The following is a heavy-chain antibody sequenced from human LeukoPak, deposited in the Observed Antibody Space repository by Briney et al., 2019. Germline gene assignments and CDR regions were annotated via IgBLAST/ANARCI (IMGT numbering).Heavy chain of an antibody. CDR1: GFTFSSYG. D-gene: IGHD5-18*01. CDR2: ISYDGSNK. Sequence: GGSLRLSCAASGFTFSSYGMHWVRQAPGKGLEWVALISYDGSNKYYADSVKGRFTISRDNSKNTLYLQMNSLRAEDTAVYYCAKDPRIHLWLGLFDYWGQGTLVTVSS. CDR3: AKDPRIHLWLGLFDY. V-gene: IGHV3-30*18. J-gene: IGHJ4*02.